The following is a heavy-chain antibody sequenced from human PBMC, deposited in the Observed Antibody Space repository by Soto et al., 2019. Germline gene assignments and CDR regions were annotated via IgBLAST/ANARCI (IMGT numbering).Heavy chain of an antibody. D-gene: IGHD4-17*01. J-gene: IGHJ4*02. CDR1: GFTFSNYA. CDR2: ISGSGTTT. Sequence: GGSLRLSCAASGFTFSNYAMNWVRQAPGNGLEWVSTISGSGTTTYYADSVKGWFTISRDNSKNTLYLQMNSLRAEDTAVYYCAKVTDYGDFDFWGQGTLVTVSS. CDR3: AKVTDYGDFDF. V-gene: IGHV3-23*01.